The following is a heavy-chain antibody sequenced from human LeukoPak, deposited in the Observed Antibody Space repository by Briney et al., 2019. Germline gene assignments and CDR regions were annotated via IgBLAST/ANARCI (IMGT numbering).Heavy chain of an antibody. CDR2: ISSSGNTT. Sequence: GGSLRLSCAASGFTFSDNYMSWIRQAPGKGLEWVSYISSSGNTTCNADSVKGRFSITRDNAKNSLYLQMNCLRAEDTAVYYCARDGGSAWFLDYWGQGTLVTVSS. J-gene: IGHJ4*02. D-gene: IGHD6-19*01. CDR1: GFTFSDNY. CDR3: ARDGGSAWFLDY. V-gene: IGHV3-11*04.